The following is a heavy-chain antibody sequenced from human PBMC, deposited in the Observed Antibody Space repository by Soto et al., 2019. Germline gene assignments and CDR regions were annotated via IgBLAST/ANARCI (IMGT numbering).Heavy chain of an antibody. CDR3: ARNYYDSGGGFDY. V-gene: IGHV3-9*01. D-gene: IGHD3-22*01. CDR2: ITWKSGSI. Sequence: GGSLRLSCAASGFTFDDYAMHWVRQAPGKGLEWVSGITWKSGSIYYADSVKGRFTISRDNAKNSLYLQMNSLRAEDTAVYYCARNYYDSGGGFDYWGQGTLVTVSS. CDR1: GFTFDDYA. J-gene: IGHJ4*02.